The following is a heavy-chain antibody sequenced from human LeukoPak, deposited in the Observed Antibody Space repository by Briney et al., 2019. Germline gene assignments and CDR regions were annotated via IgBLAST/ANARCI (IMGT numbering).Heavy chain of an antibody. V-gene: IGHV4-38-2*02. CDR2: VYHSGNT. CDR3: ARSKGDYVDYYGMDV. CDR1: GYSMGRAYY. J-gene: IGHJ6*02. Sequence: SETLSLTCTVSGYSMGRAYYWSWIRQPPGKGLEYIASVYHSGNTYYNPSLKSRVSISKDTSKNQFSLKLTSVTAADTAVYYCARSKGDYVDYYGMDVWGQGTTVTVSS. D-gene: IGHD4-17*01.